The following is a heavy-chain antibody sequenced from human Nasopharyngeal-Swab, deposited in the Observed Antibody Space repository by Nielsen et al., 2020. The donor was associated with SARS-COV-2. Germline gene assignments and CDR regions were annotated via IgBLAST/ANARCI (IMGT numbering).Heavy chain of an antibody. D-gene: IGHD6-13*01. Sequence: LSLACAASGFTFSSYWMSWVRQAPGKGLEWVANIKQDGSEKYYVDSVKGRFTISRDNAKNSLYLQMNSLKAEDTAVYYCASLSSSSWFFDYWGQGTLVTVSS. J-gene: IGHJ4*02. CDR3: ASLSSSSWFFDY. CDR2: IKQDGSEK. CDR1: GFTFSSYW. V-gene: IGHV3-7*01.